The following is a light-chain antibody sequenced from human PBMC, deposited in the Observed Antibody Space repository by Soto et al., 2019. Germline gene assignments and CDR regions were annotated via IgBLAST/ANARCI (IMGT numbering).Light chain of an antibody. V-gene: IGLV2-18*02. CDR3: SSYAASTTLL. CDR1: SSDVGTYDR. CDR2: EVH. J-gene: IGLJ2*01. Sequence: QSALTQPPSVSGSPGQSVTISCIGSSSDVGTYDRVSWYQAPPGTAPKLIIYEVHYRPSGVPDRFSGSKSGNTASLTISGLHAEDEADYYCSSYAASTTLLFGGGTKLTVL.